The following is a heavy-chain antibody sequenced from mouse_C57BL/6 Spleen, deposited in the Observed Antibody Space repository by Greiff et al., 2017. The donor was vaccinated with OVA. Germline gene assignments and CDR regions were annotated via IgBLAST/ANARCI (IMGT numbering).Heavy chain of an antibody. V-gene: IGHV1-52*01. J-gene: IGHJ1*03. CDR2: LDPSDSET. Sequence: QVQLKQPGAELVRPGSSVKLSCKASGYTFTSYWMHWVKQRPIQGLEWIGNLDPSDSETHYNQKFKDKATLTVDKSSSTAYMQLSSLPSEDSAVYYGARPHYYGSDHAYFDVWGTGTTVTVSS. D-gene: IGHD1-1*01. CDR3: ARPHYYGSDHAYFDV. CDR1: GYTFTSYW.